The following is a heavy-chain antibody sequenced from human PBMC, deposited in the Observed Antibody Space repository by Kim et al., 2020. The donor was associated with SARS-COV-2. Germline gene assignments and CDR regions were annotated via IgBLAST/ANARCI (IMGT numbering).Heavy chain of an antibody. J-gene: IGHJ4*02. CDR1: GVSISSDNW. D-gene: IGHD2-15*01. V-gene: IGHV4-4*02. CDR2: VYQTGST. Sequence: SETLSLTCVVSGVSISSDNWWSWVRQPPGKALEWIGEVYQTGSTNYNSSLKSRVTISIDNSRNQFSLKLTSVTAADTAVYYCASITGVVPRFATLDYWGQGTLVTVSS. CDR3: ASITGVVPRFATLDY.